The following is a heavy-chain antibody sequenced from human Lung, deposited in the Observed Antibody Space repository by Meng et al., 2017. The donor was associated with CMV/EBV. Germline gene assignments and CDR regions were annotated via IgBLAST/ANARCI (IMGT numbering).Heavy chain of an antibody. D-gene: IGHD1-26*01. J-gene: IGHJ4*02. CDR3: ARGKQDAWELLAY. V-gene: IGHV4-4*02. Sequence: QVQLQEAGPGLVKPSGTRSLTCGVSGVSISSNIRWTWVRQPPGKGLEWIGEIDDSGSTNYNPSLNSRISISLDKSKNHFSLKVNSVTAADTAVYYCARGKQDAWELLAYWGQGALVTVSS. CDR2: IDDSGST. CDR1: GVSISSNIR.